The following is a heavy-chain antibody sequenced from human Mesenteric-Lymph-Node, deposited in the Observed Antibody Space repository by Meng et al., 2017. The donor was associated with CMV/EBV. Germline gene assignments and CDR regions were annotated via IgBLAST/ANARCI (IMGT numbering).Heavy chain of an antibody. CDR1: GFTFDDYA. CDR2: ISWNSGSI. Sequence: GGSLRLSCAASGFTFDDYAMHWVRQAPGKGLEWVSGISWNSGSIGYADSVKGRFTISRDNAKNSLYLQMNSLRAEDTAVYYCARETYYYDSSGSHYYYYGMDVWGQGTTVTVSS. D-gene: IGHD3-22*01. J-gene: IGHJ6*02. V-gene: IGHV3-9*01. CDR3: ARETYYYDSSGSHYYYYGMDV.